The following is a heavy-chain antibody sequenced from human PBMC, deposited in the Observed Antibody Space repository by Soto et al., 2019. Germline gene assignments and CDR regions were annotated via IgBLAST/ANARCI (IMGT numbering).Heavy chain of an antibody. Sequence: PSQTLSLTCAISGDSVSSNSAAWNWIRQSPSRGLEWLGRTYYRSKWYNDYAVSVKSRITINPDTSKNQFSLQLNSVTPEDTAVYYCARESSGGVDSCVILESTIYSSGWTVADVWGQGTTVTVSS. V-gene: IGHV6-1*01. D-gene: IGHD6-19*01. CDR3: ARESSGGVDSCVILESTIYSSGWTVADV. CDR1: GDSVSSNSAA. J-gene: IGHJ6*02. CDR2: TYYRSKWYN.